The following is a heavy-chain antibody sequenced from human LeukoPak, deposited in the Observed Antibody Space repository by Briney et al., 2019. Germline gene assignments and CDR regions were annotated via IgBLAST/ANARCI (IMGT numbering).Heavy chain of an antibody. V-gene: IGHV3-30*02. Sequence: GGSLRLSCAASGFTFSSYGMHWVRQARGKGLEWVAFIRYDGSNKYYADSVKGRFTISRDNSKNTLYLQMNSLRAEDTAVYYCAKDLRYYDSSGYSVVALDYWGQGTLVTVSS. CDR2: IRYDGSNK. J-gene: IGHJ4*02. CDR1: GFTFSSYG. D-gene: IGHD3-22*01. CDR3: AKDLRYYDSSGYSVVALDY.